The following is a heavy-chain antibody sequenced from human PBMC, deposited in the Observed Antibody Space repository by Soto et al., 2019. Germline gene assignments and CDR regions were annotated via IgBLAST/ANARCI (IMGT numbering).Heavy chain of an antibody. CDR1: GGSFSGYY. J-gene: IGHJ4*02. V-gene: IGHV4-34*01. D-gene: IGHD1-26*01. Sequence: QVQLQQWGAGLLKPSETMSLTCAVYGGSFSGYYWSWIRQPPGKGLAWIGEINHSGSTNYNPSLKSRVTISVDTSNNQCSLKLSSVTAADTAVYYCARGRGGVGATSDYWGQGTLVTVSS. CDR2: INHSGST. CDR3: ARGRGGVGATSDY.